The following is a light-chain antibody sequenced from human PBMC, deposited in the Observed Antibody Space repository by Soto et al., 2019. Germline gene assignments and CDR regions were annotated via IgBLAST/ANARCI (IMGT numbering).Light chain of an antibody. J-gene: IGLJ1*01. V-gene: IGLV3-21*02. CDR2: DGG. Sequence: SYELTQPPSVSVAPGQTARITCGGDNIGSKSVHWYQQKPGQAPVLVVYDGGDRPSGIPARFSGSNSGNTATLTISRVEAGDEADYYCQIWDSDSDHYVFGSGTKVTVL. CDR1: NIGSKS. CDR3: QIWDSDSDHYV.